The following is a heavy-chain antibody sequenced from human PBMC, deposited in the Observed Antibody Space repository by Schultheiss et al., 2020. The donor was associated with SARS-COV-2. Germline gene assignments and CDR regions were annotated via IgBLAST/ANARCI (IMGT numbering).Heavy chain of an antibody. J-gene: IGHJ3*02. CDR2: IMPVFATP. CDR1: GGTFSSST. CDR3: ARDQRGKAFDI. V-gene: IGHV1-69*13. Sequence: SVKVSCKASGGTFSSSTFSWVRQAPGQGLEWMGGIMPVFATPFYAQKFQGRVTITADESTSTAYMELSSQRSEDTAVYYCARDQRGKAFDIWGQGTMVTVSS. D-gene: IGHD4-23*01.